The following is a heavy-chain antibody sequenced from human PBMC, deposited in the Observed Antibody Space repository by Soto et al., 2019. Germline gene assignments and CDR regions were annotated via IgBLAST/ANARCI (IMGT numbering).Heavy chain of an antibody. V-gene: IGHV1-3*01. CDR1: GYSFTSYA. Sequence: ASVKVSCKASGYSFTSYAIYWVRQAPGQRLEWMGWINAGNGNTKYSQKFRGRVTSTSDTSASTAYMGLSSLRSEDTAVYFCARGVENIVVVLDVFGYYGMDVWGQGTTVTVSS. CDR3: ARGVENIVVVLDVFGYYGMDV. D-gene: IGHD2-2*01. J-gene: IGHJ6*02. CDR2: INAGNGNT.